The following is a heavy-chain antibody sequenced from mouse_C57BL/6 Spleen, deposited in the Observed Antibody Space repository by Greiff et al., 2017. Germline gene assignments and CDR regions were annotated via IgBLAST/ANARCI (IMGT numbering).Heavy chain of an antibody. J-gene: IGHJ2*01. D-gene: IGHD1-1*01. Sequence: VQLQQSGAELVRPGASVKLSCTASGFNIKDDYMHWVKQRPEQGLEWIGWIDPENGDTAYASKFQGKATITADTSSNTAYLQLSSLTSEDTAVYYCTTGGTTVVDYFDYWGQGTTLTVSS. CDR1: GFNIKDDY. CDR2: IDPENGDT. CDR3: TTGGTTVVDYFDY. V-gene: IGHV14-4*01.